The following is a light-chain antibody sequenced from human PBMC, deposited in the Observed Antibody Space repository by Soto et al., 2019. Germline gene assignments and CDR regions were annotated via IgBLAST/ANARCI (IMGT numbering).Light chain of an antibody. V-gene: IGKV4-1*01. CDR2: WAS. CDR3: QQYYDTPWT. J-gene: IGKJ1*01. CDR1: PSVLHSSNDKNY. Sequence: DFVMTQSPDSLAVSLGARATLNCRSSPSVLHSSNDKNYLAWYQQKPGQPPKLLIYWASTRESGVPDRFSGSGSGTDFTLTISSLEAEDVAVYYCQQYYDTPWTFGQGTKVEIK.